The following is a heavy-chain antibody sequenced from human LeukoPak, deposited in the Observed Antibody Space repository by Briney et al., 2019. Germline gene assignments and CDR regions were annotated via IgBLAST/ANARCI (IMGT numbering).Heavy chain of an antibody. Sequence: GGSLRLSCAASGFTFGSYGMHWVRQAPGKGLEWVAFIRYDGSNKYYADSVKGRFTISRDNSKNTLYLQMNSLRAEDTAVYYCAKVGSGEPYYYYYYMDVWGKGTTVTVSS. D-gene: IGHD3-10*01. J-gene: IGHJ6*03. V-gene: IGHV3-30*02. CDR3: AKVGSGEPYYYYYYMDV. CDR1: GFTFGSYG. CDR2: IRYDGSNK.